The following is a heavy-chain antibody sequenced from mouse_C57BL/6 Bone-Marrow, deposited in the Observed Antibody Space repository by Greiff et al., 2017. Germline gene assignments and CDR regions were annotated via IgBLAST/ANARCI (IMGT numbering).Heavy chain of an antibody. V-gene: IGHV1-50*01. CDR3: AREGGSSEYYFDY. Sequence: QVQLQQPGAELVKPGASVKLSCKASGYTFTSYWMQWVKQRPGQGLEWIGEIDPSDSYTNYNQKFKGKATVTVDTSSSTAYMQLSSLTSEESAVYYCAREGGSSEYYFDYWGQGTTLTVSS. CDR2: IDPSDSYT. D-gene: IGHD1-1*01. CDR1: GYTFTSYW. J-gene: IGHJ2*01.